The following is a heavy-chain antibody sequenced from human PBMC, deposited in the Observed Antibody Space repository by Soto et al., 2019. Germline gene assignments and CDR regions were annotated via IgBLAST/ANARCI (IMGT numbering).Heavy chain of an antibody. CDR3: AMHSSSWYMMGY. J-gene: IGHJ4*02. D-gene: IGHD6-13*01. Sequence: EVQLLESGGGLVQPGGSLRLSCAASGFTFSSYAMSWVRQAPGKGLEWVSAISGSGGSTYYADSVKGRFTISRDNSKNTLYLLMNSLRAEDTAVYYCAMHSSSWYMMGYWGQGTLVTVSS. V-gene: IGHV3-23*01. CDR1: GFTFSSYA. CDR2: ISGSGGST.